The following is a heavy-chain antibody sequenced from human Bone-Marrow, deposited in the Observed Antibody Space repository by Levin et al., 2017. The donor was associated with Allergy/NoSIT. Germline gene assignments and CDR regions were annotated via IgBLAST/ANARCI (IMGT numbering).Heavy chain of an antibody. Sequence: KASGPTLVKPTQTLTLTCTFSGFSLSTRGVGVGWIRQSPGKALEWLALIYWDDDKRYSPSLRDRVTVTKDSSNNRVVVTMTNMDPVDPGTYYCARTYFRERSGYSDFDSWGQGTLVTVSS. V-gene: IGHV2-5*02. CDR1: GFSLSTRGVG. CDR2: IYWDDDK. CDR3: ARTYFRERSGYSDFDS. J-gene: IGHJ4*02. D-gene: IGHD3-3*01.